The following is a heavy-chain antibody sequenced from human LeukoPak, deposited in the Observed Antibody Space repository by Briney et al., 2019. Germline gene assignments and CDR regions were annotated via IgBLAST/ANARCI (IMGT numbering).Heavy chain of an antibody. J-gene: IGHJ4*02. V-gene: IGHV3-30*18. Sequence: GGSLRLSCAASGFTFSSYGMHWVRQAPGKGLEWVAVISYDGSNKYYADSVKGRFTISRDDSKNTLYLQMNSLRAEDTAVYYCAKDLEDIVVVVAAGPLDYWGQGTLVTVSS. CDR1: GFTFSSYG. D-gene: IGHD2-15*01. CDR2: ISYDGSNK. CDR3: AKDLEDIVVVVAAGPLDY.